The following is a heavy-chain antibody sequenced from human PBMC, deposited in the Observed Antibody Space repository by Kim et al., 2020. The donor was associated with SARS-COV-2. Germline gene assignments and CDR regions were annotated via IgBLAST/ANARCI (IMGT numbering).Heavy chain of an antibody. Sequence: SVKVSCKASGGTFSSYAINWVRQAPGQGLEWMGGIIPIFGTTNYAQKFQGRVTITADESTSTAYMELSSLRSEDTAVYYCARGEDCRGGSCPGSGVYYYGMDVWGQGTTVTVS. CDR2: IIPIFGTT. CDR1: GGTFSSYA. V-gene: IGHV1-69*13. CDR3: ARGEDCRGGSCPGSGVYYYGMDV. D-gene: IGHD2-15*01. J-gene: IGHJ6*02.